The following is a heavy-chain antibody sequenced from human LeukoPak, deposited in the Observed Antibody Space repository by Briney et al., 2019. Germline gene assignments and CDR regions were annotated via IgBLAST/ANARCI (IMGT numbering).Heavy chain of an antibody. CDR1: GYSFTDYY. D-gene: IGHD2-21*01. Sequence: VASVKVSCKTSGYSFTDYYMHWVRQAPGQGLEWMGWINPNSVGTSSAQKFQGRVTMTRDTSISTVYMEVSWLTSDDTAIYYCARADRLHGGPYLIGPWGQGTLVTVSS. J-gene: IGHJ5*02. CDR3: ARADRLHGGPYLIGP. CDR2: INPNSVGT. V-gene: IGHV1-2*02.